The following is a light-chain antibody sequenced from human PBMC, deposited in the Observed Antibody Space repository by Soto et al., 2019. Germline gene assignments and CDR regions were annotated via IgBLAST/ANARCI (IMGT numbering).Light chain of an antibody. CDR2: DAS. CDR1: QTVTSNS. V-gene: IGKV3-20*01. CDR3: QQYATFPIT. J-gene: IGKJ5*01. Sequence: ELVLTQSPGTLSLSPGDRATLSCRASQTVTSNSLAWNQQKPGQAPRLLIYDASSRATGIPDRFSGSGSGTDFTLTISRLEPEDSAVYYCQQYATFPITFGQGTRLEIK.